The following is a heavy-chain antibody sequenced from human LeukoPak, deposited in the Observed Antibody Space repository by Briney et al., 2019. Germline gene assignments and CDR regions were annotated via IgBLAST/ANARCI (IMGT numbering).Heavy chain of an antibody. CDR2: IYSDGST. CDR3: ARDSSGWYYFDY. D-gene: IGHD6-19*01. CDR1: GFTVSTNY. V-gene: IGHV3-53*01. Sequence: GGSLRLSCAASGFTVSTNYMSWVRPAPGKGLGWVSFIYSDGSTYYADSVKGRFTISRDNSKNTLYLQMNSLRAEDTAVYYCARDSSGWYYFDYWGQGTLVTVSS. J-gene: IGHJ4*02.